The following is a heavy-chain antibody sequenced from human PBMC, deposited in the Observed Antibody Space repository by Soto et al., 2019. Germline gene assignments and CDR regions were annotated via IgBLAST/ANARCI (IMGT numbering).Heavy chain of an antibody. Sequence: ASVKVSCKASGYTFTSYGISWVRQAPGQGLEWMGWISAYNGNTNYAQKLQGRVTMTTDTSTSTAYMELRSLRSDDTAVFFCASFFLRFLECPSEGYYMDVGGKGPTVTVSS. CDR3: ASFFLRFLECPSEGYYMDV. CDR2: ISAYNGNT. J-gene: IGHJ6*03. V-gene: IGHV1-18*01. CDR1: GYTFTSYG. D-gene: IGHD3-3*01.